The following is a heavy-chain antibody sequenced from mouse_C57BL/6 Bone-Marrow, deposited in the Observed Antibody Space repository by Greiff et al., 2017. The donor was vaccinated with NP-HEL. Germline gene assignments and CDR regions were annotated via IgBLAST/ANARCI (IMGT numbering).Heavy chain of an antibody. CDR1: GFTSGNSW. V-gene: IGHV6-3*01. CDR3: TGPSIAY. Sequence: EVQGVESGGGLVQPGGSMKLSCVASGFTSGNSWLTWVRQSPEKGLEWVPQIRLKSDNYATHYAESVKGRFTISRDDSKSSVYLQMNNLRAEDTGIYYCTGPSIAYWGQGTLVTVSA. CDR2: IRLKSDNYAT. J-gene: IGHJ3*01.